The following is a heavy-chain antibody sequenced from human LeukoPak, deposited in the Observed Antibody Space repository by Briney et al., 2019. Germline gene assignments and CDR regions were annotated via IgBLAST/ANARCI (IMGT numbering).Heavy chain of an antibody. J-gene: IGHJ4*02. V-gene: IGHV3-74*03. CDR1: GFTFSSYW. D-gene: IGHD3-16*01. Sequence: GGSLRLSCVASGFTFSSYWMHWVRQAPGKGLEWVARINEDATTITHADSVRGRFTISRENAKNTVYLQMNSLRAEDTAVYYCVRDLILVWTPGDDFDHWGQRTLVTAS. CDR3: VRDLILVWTPGDDFDH. CDR2: INEDATTI.